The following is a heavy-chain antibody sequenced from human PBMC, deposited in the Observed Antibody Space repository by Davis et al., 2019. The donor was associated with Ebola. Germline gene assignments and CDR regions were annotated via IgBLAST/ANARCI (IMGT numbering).Heavy chain of an antibody. V-gene: IGHV1-18*04. Sequence: ASVKVSCKTSGYTFTNYGITWVRQAPGQGLEWMGWINPHNGNTNYAQNVQGRVTMTTDTSTSTAYMELRSLRSDDTAVYYCARSNLPITMIVVVNDPHFDYWGQGTLVTVSS. CDR2: INPHNGNT. J-gene: IGHJ4*02. CDR3: ARSNLPITMIVVVNDPHFDY. CDR1: GYTFTNYG. D-gene: IGHD3-22*01.